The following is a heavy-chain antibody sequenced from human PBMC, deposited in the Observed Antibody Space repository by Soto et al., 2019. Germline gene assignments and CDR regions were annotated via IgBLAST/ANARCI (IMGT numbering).Heavy chain of an antibody. CDR1: GFTFSGHW. D-gene: IGHD1-26*01. Sequence: EVRLVESGGALVPPGGSLRLTCAASGFTFSGHWMHWVRRAPGKGLVWVSHINTDGSTGGTSYADSVKGRFTVSRDDSNDRLYLQMNDRRVEDTAVYYCARGRGTYYADSWGEGTLVTVSS. CDR2: INTDGSTGGT. CDR3: ARGRGTYYADS. J-gene: IGHJ4*02. V-gene: IGHV3-74*03.